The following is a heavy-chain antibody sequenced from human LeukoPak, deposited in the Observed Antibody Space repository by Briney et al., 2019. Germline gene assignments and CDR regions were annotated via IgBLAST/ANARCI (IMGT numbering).Heavy chain of an antibody. CDR1: GFIFSNYG. V-gene: IGHV3-74*03. Sequence: GGSLTLCCAASGFIFSNYGMHWVRQAPGKGLVWVSRVNSDGRITKYADSVKGRFTISRDNAKNTLYLQMNSQRAEDTAMYYCVRSDWFDNWGQGTLVTVSS. J-gene: IGHJ5*02. CDR2: VNSDGRIT. CDR3: VRSDWFDN.